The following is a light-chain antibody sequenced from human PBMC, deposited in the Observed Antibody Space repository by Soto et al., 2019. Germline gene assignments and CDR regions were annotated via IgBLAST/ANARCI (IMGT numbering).Light chain of an antibody. Sequence: EIVMTQSPATLSVSPGERATLSCRASQSVSVNLGWYHQRPGQAPRLPIYGASTRATGIPARFSGSGSGTKVTLTFSSLESEDFGVYYCLEYKKWPRTFGQGTKVEIK. CDR1: QSVSVN. V-gene: IGKV3-15*01. CDR3: LEYKKWPRT. CDR2: GAS. J-gene: IGKJ1*01.